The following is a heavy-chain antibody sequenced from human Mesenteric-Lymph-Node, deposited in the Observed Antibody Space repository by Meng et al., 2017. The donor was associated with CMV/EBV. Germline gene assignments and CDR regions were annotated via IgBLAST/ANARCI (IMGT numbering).Heavy chain of an antibody. V-gene: IGHV3-33*01. J-gene: IGHJ4*02. Sequence: FRSYGMHWVRQAPGKGLEWVAVIWYDGSNKYYADSVKGRFTISRDNSKNTLYLQMNSLRAEDTAVYYCARAPALYCSGGSCYDYYFDYWGQGTLVTVSS. CDR1: FRSYG. CDR3: ARAPALYCSGGSCYDYYFDY. D-gene: IGHD2-15*01. CDR2: IWYDGSNK.